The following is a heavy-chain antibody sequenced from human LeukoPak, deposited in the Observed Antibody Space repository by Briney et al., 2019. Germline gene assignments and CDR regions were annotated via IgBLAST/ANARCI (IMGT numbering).Heavy chain of an antibody. CDR2: MSPNSGNT. J-gene: IGHJ3*01. CDR3: ARGRHNNC. Sequence: GASVKVSCKASGYTFSSYDINWVRQAPGQGLEWMGWMSPNSGNTGYAQKFQGRVTMTRDTSISTAYLELSSLRSGDTAVYYCARGRHNNCWGQGTMVTVSS. CDR1: GYTFSSYD. V-gene: IGHV1-8*01. D-gene: IGHD1-20*01.